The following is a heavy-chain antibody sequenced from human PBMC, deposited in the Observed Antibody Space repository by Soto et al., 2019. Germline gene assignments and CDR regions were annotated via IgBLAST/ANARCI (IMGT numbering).Heavy chain of an antibody. V-gene: IGHV4-34*01. Sequence: QVQLQQLGAGLLKPSETLSLTCAVYGGSFSGYYWSWIRQPPGKGLEWIGEINHSGSTNYNTSLRSRVTISVDTSKDQCSLKLSSVTAADTAVYYCARGRHDFWSGYYSDYYYYYGMDVWGQGTTVTVSS. CDR1: GGSFSGYY. D-gene: IGHD3-3*01. J-gene: IGHJ6*02. CDR2: INHSGST. CDR3: ARGRHDFWSGYYSDYYYYYGMDV.